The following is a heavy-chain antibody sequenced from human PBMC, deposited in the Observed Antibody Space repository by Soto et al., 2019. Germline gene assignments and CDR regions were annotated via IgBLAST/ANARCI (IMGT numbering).Heavy chain of an antibody. J-gene: IGHJ5*02. Sequence: GGSLRLSCVASGFTFSSYAMSWVRQAPGKGLEWVSAISGSGGSTYYADSVKGRFTISRDNSKNTLYLQMNSLRAEDTAVYYCARDYGAQYNWFDPWGQGTLVTVSS. V-gene: IGHV3-23*01. CDR3: ARDYGAQYNWFDP. CDR1: GFTFSSYA. D-gene: IGHD4-17*01. CDR2: ISGSGGST.